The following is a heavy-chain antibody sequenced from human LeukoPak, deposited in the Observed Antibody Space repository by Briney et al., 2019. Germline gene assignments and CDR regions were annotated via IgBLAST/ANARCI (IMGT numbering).Heavy chain of an antibody. CDR3: ARSLTSNRYYDFLSRYSLDY. Sequence: ASVKVSCKASGYTFISYYIHWVRQAPGQGLEWMGLINPTGGSTSYAQKFQARVTMTRDTSTGTVNMELTSLTSEDTAVYYCARSLTSNRYYDFLSRYSLDYWGHGTLLTVSS. V-gene: IGHV1-46*01. D-gene: IGHD3-3*01. J-gene: IGHJ4*01. CDR1: GYTFISYY. CDR2: INPTGGST.